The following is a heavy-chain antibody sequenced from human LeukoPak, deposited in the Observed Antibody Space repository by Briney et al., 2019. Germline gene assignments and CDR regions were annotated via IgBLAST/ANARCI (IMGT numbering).Heavy chain of an antibody. CDR3: ARGRGPGTFIDY. Sequence: ASVKVSCKASGYTFTSYDINWVRQATGQGLEWMGWMNPNSGNTGYAQKFQGRVTITRNTSISTAYMELSSLRSGDTAVYYCARGRGPGTFIDYWGQGTLVTVSS. V-gene: IGHV1-8*03. CDR1: GYTFTSYD. D-gene: IGHD3-16*01. J-gene: IGHJ4*02. CDR2: MNPNSGNT.